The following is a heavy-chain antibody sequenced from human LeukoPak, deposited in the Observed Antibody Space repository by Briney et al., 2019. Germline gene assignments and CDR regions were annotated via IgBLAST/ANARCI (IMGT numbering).Heavy chain of an antibody. D-gene: IGHD5-18*01. V-gene: IGHV3-21*01. CDR2: ISSVNNYI. J-gene: IGHJ4*02. CDR1: GFTFSSYS. Sequence: GGSLRLSSAASGFTFSSYSMNWVRQAPGKGLEWVSSISSVNNYIYYADSVKGRFTISRDNAKNSLYLQMNSLRAEDTAVYYCARGGHGYSYGNFDFWGQGTLLAVSS. CDR3: ARGGHGYSYGNFDF.